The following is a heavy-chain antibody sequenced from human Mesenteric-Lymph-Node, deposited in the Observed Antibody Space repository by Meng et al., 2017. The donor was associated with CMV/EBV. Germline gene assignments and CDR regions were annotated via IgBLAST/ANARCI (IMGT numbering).Heavy chain of an antibody. V-gene: IGHV4-34*01. CDR1: GGSFSGSF. CDR3: ARDDSSSSSNYGMDV. CDR2: INHSGST. Sequence: SETLSLTCAVYGGSFSGSFWNWIRQPPGKGLEWIGEINHSGSTNYNPSLKSRVTISVDTSKNQFSLKLSSVTAADTAVYYCARDDSSSSSNYGMDVWGQGTTVTVSS. D-gene: IGHD6-6*01. J-gene: IGHJ6*02.